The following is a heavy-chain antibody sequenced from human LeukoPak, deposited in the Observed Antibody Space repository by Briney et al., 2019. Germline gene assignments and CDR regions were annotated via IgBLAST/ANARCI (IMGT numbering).Heavy chain of an antibody. CDR3: ALGYSSSWYVSGNYYYYMDV. Sequence: GASVKVSCKASGYTFTGYYMHWVRQATGQGLEWMGWMNPNSGNTGYAQKFQGRVTMTRNTSISTAYMELSSLRSEDTAVYYCALGYSSSWYVSGNYYYYMDVWGKGTTVTISS. CDR2: MNPNSGNT. D-gene: IGHD6-13*01. J-gene: IGHJ6*03. V-gene: IGHV1-8*02. CDR1: GYTFTGYY.